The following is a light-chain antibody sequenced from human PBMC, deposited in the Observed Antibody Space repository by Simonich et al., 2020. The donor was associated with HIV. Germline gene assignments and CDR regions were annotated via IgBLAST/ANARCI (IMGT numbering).Light chain of an antibody. CDR2: DVS. Sequence: QSALTQPASGSGSPGQSISISCTGTSSDVGGYNYVSWYQQHPGKAPKLIIYDVSKRPSGFSNRCSGSKSGNTASLTISGLQAEDEADYYCSSPTADRGVFGGGTKLTVL. V-gene: IGLV2-14*01. CDR1: SSDVGGYNY. J-gene: IGLJ3*02. CDR3: SSPTADRGV.